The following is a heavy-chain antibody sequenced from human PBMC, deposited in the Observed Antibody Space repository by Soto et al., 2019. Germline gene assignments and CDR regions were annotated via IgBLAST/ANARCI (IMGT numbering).Heavy chain of an antibody. V-gene: IGHV3-23*03. Sequence: GGSLRLSCVVSGLTVRNSAMNWVRQAPGKGLEWVSGIGGNTLYYGDSVQGRFSISTDNSKNTLYLQMESLRAEDTAIYYCAQGSGYKYGSRFDFWGLGTRVTVSS. CDR3: AQGSGYKYGSRFDF. D-gene: IGHD5-18*01. CDR1: GLTVRNSA. CDR2: IGGNTL. J-gene: IGHJ4*02.